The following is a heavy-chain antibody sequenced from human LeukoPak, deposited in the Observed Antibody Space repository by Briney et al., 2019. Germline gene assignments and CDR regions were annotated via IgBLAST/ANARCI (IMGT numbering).Heavy chain of an antibody. CDR2: ISSSGSTI. CDR3: ARAGDGDFAVAGTLFGY. Sequence: PGGSLRLSCAASGFTFSSYEMNWVRQAPGKGLEWVSYISSSGSTIYYADSVKGRFTISRDNAKNSLYLQMNSLRAEDTAVYYCARAGDGDFAVAGTLFGYWGQGTLVTVSS. V-gene: IGHV3-48*03. CDR1: GFTFSSYE. D-gene: IGHD6-19*01. J-gene: IGHJ4*02.